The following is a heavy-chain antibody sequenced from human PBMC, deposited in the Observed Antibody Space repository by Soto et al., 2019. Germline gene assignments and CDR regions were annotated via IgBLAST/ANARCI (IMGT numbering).Heavy chain of an antibody. CDR1: GFTFRNYE. CDR3: ARKDGVSLD. V-gene: IGHV3-48*03. J-gene: IGHJ4*02. Sequence: PGGSLRLSCAASGFTFRNYEMNWVRQAPGKGLEWVSYINSSGSNKYYADSVKGRFTISRDNTKNSLYLQMNSLRAEDTAVYYCARKDGVSLDWGQGTLVTVSS. CDR2: INSSGSNK. D-gene: IGHD4-17*01.